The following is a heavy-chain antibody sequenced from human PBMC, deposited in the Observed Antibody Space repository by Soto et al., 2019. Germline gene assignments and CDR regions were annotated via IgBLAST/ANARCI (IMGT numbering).Heavy chain of an antibody. J-gene: IGHJ4*02. D-gene: IGHD6-13*01. Sequence: QVQLQESGPGLVKPSGTLSLTCAVSGGSISSSNWWSWVRQPPGKGLEWIGEIYHSGSTNYNPSLKSRVTMSLDKSKNQFSRKLSAVTAADTAVYYCARDGAAAGTGLDYWGQGTLVTVSS. V-gene: IGHV4-4*02. CDR3: ARDGAAAGTGLDY. CDR1: GGSISSSNW. CDR2: IYHSGST.